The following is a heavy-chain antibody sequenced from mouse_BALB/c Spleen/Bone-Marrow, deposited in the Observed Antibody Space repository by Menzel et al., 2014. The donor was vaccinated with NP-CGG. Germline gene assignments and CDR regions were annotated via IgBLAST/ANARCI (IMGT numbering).Heavy chain of an antibody. J-gene: IGHJ3*01. V-gene: IGHV6-6*02. CDR1: GFAFSNYW. Sequence: EVQGVESGGGLVQPGGSMELSCVASGFAFSNYWMNWVRQSPEKGLEWVAEIRLKSNNYATHYAESVKGRFTISRDDSKSSVYLQMNNLRAEDTGIDYCTTGFAYWGQGTLVTVSA. CDR3: TTGFAY. CDR2: IRLKSNNYAT.